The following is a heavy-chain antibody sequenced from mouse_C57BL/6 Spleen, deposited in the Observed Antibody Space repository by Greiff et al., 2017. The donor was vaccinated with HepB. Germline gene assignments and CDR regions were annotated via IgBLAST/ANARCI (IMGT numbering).Heavy chain of an antibody. V-gene: IGHV3-6*01. Sequence: EVQLQQSGPGLVKPSQSLSLTCSVTGYSITSGYYWNWIRQFPGNKLEWMGYISYDGSNNYNPSLKNRISITRDTSKNQFFLKLNSVTTEDTATYYCASYDGGYYAMDYWGQGTSVTVSS. CDR2: ISYDGSN. D-gene: IGHD2-3*01. CDR1: GYSITSGYY. J-gene: IGHJ4*01. CDR3: ASYDGGYYAMDY.